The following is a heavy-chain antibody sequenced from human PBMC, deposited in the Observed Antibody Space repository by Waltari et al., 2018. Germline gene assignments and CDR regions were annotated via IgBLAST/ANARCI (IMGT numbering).Heavy chain of an antibody. CDR1: GFTFGSHW. D-gene: IGHD3-10*01. CDR2: IKQDGTQK. Sequence: EVQLVESGGGLVQPGGSLRLSCVASGFTFGSHWMSWVRQAQEKGLEGVADIKQDGTQKYYVDYVKGRFTVSRDNHKNSLFLQMNSLRAEDTAVYYCARALPGEITVYDYWAQGALVTVSS. V-gene: IGHV3-7*01. CDR3: ARALPGEITVYDY. J-gene: IGHJ4*02.